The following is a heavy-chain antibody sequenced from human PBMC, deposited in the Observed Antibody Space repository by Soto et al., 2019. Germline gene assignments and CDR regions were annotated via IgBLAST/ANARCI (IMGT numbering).Heavy chain of an antibody. D-gene: IGHD3-22*01. V-gene: IGHV3-30*18. CDR2: ISYDGSNK. J-gene: IGHJ4*02. CDR3: AKDLYYASRSPFDY. Sequence: AASGVTSSRYCIHLVHQALGKGLEWVAVISYDGSNKYYADYVKGRFTISRDNSKITLYLQMNSLRAEDKAVYYRAKDLYYASRSPFDYWGQGTLVTVSS. CDR1: GVTSSRYC.